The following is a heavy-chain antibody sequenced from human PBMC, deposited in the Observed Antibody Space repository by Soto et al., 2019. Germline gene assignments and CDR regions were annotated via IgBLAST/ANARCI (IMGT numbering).Heavy chain of an antibody. CDR3: ARVDVAVVPAAMYYFDS. D-gene: IGHD2-2*03. CDR1: GYIFNYYG. CDR2: INVYNGDI. V-gene: IGHV1-18*04. J-gene: IGHJ4*02. Sequence: QVQLLQSGAEVQKPGASVKVSCKASGYIFNYYGISWVRQAPGQGLEWMGWINVYNGDIKFAEKFQDRVTMTTDTSTTTAYMELRSLRSDDTAVYDCARVDVAVVPAAMYYFDSWGQGTLVTVSS.